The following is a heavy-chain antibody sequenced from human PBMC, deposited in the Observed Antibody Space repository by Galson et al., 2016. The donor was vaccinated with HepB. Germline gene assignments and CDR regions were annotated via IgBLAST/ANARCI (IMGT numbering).Heavy chain of an antibody. CDR1: GFSFHDHG. J-gene: IGHJ4*02. CDR2: INWSGSNT. CDR3: ARESGNFGGGYIYFDS. D-gene: IGHD3-10*01. V-gene: IGHV3-20*04. Sequence: SLRLSCAVSGFSFHDHGMGWVRQAPGKGLEWVSGINWSGSNTSYANSVKGRFTISRDNAKNSLYLQMNSLTVEDTALYYCARESGNFGGGYIYFDSWGQGTLVTVSS.